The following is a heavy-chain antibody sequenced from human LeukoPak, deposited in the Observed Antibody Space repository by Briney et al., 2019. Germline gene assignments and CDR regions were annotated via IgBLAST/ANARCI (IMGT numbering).Heavy chain of an antibody. J-gene: IGHJ4*02. D-gene: IGHD4-17*01. CDR3: AIPFYGDYDYDFDY. Sequence: ASVKVSSKASGYTFTSYDINWVRQATGQGLEWMGWMNPNSGNTGYAQKFQGRVTMTRNTSISTAYMELSSLRSEDTAVYYCAIPFYGDYDYDFDYWGQGTLVTVSS. CDR2: MNPNSGNT. V-gene: IGHV1-8*01. CDR1: GYTFTSYD.